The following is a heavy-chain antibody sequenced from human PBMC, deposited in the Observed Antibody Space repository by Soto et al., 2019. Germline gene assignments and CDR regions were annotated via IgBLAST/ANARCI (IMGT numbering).Heavy chain of an antibody. CDR1: GFTFGTTY. Sequence: XVSLRLSCAASGFTFGTTYMSWVRQAPGEGLEWVSTIDGSGGITYYADSVKGRFTISRDNSRNTVYLQMNSLRGDDTALYYCVKNSGWFNTWGQGALVTVSS. CDR3: VKNSGWFNT. V-gene: IGHV3-23*01. D-gene: IGHD3-10*01. CDR2: IDGSGGIT. J-gene: IGHJ5*02.